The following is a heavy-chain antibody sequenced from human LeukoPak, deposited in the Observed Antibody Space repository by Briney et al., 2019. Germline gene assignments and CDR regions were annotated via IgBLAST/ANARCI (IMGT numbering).Heavy chain of an antibody. CDR2: ISYHETSDGSNK. D-gene: IGHD1-14*01. V-gene: IGHV3-30-3*01. CDR3: AKGSGINHYHWIDP. CDR1: GFTFSSCA. Sequence: PGRSLRLSCAASGFTFSSCAMHWVRQAPGEGLEWVAVISYHETSDGSNKDYADSVKGRFTISRDNSKNTLYLQMDSLRAEDTALYYCAKGSGINHYHWIDPWGQGTLVTVSS. J-gene: IGHJ5*02.